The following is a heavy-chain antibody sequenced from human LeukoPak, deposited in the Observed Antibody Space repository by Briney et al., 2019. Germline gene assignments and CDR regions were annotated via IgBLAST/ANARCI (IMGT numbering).Heavy chain of an antibody. CDR2: ISGSSSYI. D-gene: IGHD1-26*01. V-gene: IGHV3-21*01. J-gene: IGHJ6*03. CDR1: GFTFSSYS. CDR3: ARVHSGSYQYYYYYYMDV. Sequence: PGGSLRLSCAASGFTFSSYSMNWVRLAPGKGLEWVSSISGSSSYIYYADSVKGRFTISRDNANNSLYLQINSLRAEDTAVYYCARVHSGSYQYYYYYYMDVWGKGTTVTVSS.